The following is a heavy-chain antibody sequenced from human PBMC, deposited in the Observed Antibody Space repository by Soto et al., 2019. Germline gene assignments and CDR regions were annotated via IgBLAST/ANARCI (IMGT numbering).Heavy chain of an antibody. D-gene: IGHD6-6*01. Sequence: EVQLVESGGGLVQPGGSLRLSCAASGFTFSSYWMSWFRQAPGKGLEWVANIKQDGSEENYVDAVKGRFTISRDNAKNALYLQMNSLSVEDTDVYYCAREIAARLWGKGTTVTVSS. V-gene: IGHV3-7*01. J-gene: IGHJ6*04. CDR3: AREIAARL. CDR2: IKQDGSEE. CDR1: GFTFSSYW.